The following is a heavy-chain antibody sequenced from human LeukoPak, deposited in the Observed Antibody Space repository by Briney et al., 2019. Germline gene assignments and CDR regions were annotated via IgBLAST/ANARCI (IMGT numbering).Heavy chain of an antibody. CDR1: GFTFRSYA. J-gene: IGHJ4*02. Sequence: GGSVRLFCAASGFTFRSYAMRWVREAPGKGLEWVSVISGNGGSTYYADSVKGRFTISRDNSKNTLYLQVNSLRAEDTAVYYCARGRMVRGVIPGTDYWGQGTLVTVSS. D-gene: IGHD3-10*01. V-gene: IGHV3-23*01. CDR3: ARGRMVRGVIPGTDY. CDR2: ISGNGGST.